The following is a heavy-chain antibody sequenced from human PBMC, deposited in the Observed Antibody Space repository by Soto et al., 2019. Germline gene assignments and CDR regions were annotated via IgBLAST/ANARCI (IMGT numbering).Heavy chain of an antibody. CDR2: IYYSGST. CDR3: ARADPCSGGSCYSNTA. J-gene: IGHJ5*02. CDR1: SGSISFYY. D-gene: IGHD2-15*01. V-gene: IGHV4-59*01. Sequence: SETLSLTCTVSSGSISFYYWSWIRQPPGKGLEWIGYIYYSGSTNYNPPLKSRVTISVDTSKNQFSLKLSSVTAADTAVYYCARADPCSGGSCYSNTAWGQGTLVTVSS.